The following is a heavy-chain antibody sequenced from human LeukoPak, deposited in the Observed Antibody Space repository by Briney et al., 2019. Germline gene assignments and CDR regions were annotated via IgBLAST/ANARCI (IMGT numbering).Heavy chain of an antibody. D-gene: IGHD6-19*01. Sequence: GRSLRLSCAASAFPFSSYGMHWVRQAPGKGLEWVAVIWHDGSHKYYADSVKGRFTISRDNSKNTLYLQMNSLRAEDTAVYYCANGDYSSGWYLDYWGQGTLVTVSS. CDR2: IWHDGSHK. CDR1: AFPFSSYG. J-gene: IGHJ4*02. CDR3: ANGDYSSGWYLDY. V-gene: IGHV3-33*06.